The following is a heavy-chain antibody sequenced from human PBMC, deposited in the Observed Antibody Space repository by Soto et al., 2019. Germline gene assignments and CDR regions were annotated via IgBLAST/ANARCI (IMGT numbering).Heavy chain of an antibody. D-gene: IGHD3-16*02. J-gene: IGHJ6*03. Sequence: PSETLSLTCTVSGGSISSYYWSWIRQPPGKGLEWIGYIYYSGSTNYNPSLKSRVTISVDTSKNQFSLKLSSVTAADTAVYYCARRGYLGELSSGYYYYYYMDVWGKGTTVTVSS. CDR2: IYYSGST. CDR1: GGSISSYY. V-gene: IGHV4-59*08. CDR3: ARRGYLGELSSGYYYYYYMDV.